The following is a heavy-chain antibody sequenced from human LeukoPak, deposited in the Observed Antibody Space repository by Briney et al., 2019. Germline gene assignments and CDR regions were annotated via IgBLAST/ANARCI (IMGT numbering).Heavy chain of an antibody. CDR3: AKSGSYSYYFDY. Sequence: GGSLRLSCAASGFTFSSYAMSWVRQAPGKGLERVSAISGSGGSTYYADSVKGRFTISRDNSKNTLYLQMNSLRAEDTAVYYCAKSGSYSYYFDYWGQGTLVTVSS. CDR1: GFTFSSYA. CDR2: ISGSGGST. V-gene: IGHV3-23*01. J-gene: IGHJ4*02. D-gene: IGHD1-26*01.